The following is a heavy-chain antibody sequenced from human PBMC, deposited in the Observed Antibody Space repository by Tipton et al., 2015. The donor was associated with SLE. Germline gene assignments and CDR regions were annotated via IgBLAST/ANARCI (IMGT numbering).Heavy chain of an antibody. CDR3: ARETPIRAAAAGTIDY. CDR1: GGSISSSSYY. J-gene: IGHJ4*02. CDR2: IYYSGST. D-gene: IGHD6-13*01. V-gene: IGHV4-39*07. Sequence: TLSLTCTVSGGSISSSSYYWGWIRQPPGKGLEWIGSIYYSGSTYYNPSLKSRVTIPVDTSKNQFSLKLSSVTAADTAVYYCARETPIRAAAAGTIDYWGQGTLVTVSS.